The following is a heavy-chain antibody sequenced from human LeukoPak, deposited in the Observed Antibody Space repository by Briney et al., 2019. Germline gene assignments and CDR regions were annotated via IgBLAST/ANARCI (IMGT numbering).Heavy chain of an antibody. D-gene: IGHD3-22*01. J-gene: IGHJ4*02. CDR1: GGTFSSYA. Sequence: GASVKVSCKASGGTFSSYAISWVRQAPGQGLEWMGGIIPIFGTANYAQKLQGRVTITADESTSTAYMELSSLRSEDTAVYYCAGHASTMIVGSYFDYWGQGTLVTVSS. CDR2: IIPIFGTA. V-gene: IGHV1-69*13. CDR3: AGHASTMIVGSYFDY.